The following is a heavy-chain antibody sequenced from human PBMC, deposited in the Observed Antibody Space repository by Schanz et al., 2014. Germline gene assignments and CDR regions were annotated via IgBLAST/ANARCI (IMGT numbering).Heavy chain of an antibody. CDR1: GGSISTSSYY. CDR2: IYYSGRT. D-gene: IGHD3-10*01. Sequence: QLQLQESGPGLVKPSETLSLTCIVSGGSISTSSYYWAWIRQPPGKGLEWIGSIYYSGRTYYNPPLRSRVTIPATTPRTQFSQKVFSVTAADTALYYCARLRGGGVIITTWGQGTLVTVSS. J-gene: IGHJ5*02. V-gene: IGHV4-39*01. CDR3: ARLRGGGVIITT.